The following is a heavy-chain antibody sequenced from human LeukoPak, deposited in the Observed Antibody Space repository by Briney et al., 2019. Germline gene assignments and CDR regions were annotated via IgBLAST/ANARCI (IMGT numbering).Heavy chain of an antibody. CDR3: ARGRSQITTVTKFGWFNP. D-gene: IGHD4-17*01. Sequence: SETLSLTCAVYGGSFSGYYWSWIRQPPGKGLEWIGEINHSGSTNYNPSLKSRVTISVDTSKNQFSLKLSSVTAADTAVYYCARGRSQITTVTKFGWFNPWGQGTLVTVSS. V-gene: IGHV4-34*01. CDR2: INHSGST. J-gene: IGHJ5*02. CDR1: GGSFSGYY.